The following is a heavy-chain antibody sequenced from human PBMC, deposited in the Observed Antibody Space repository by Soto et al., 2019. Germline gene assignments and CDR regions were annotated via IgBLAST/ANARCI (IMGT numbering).Heavy chain of an antibody. CDR2: IYHTGST. Sequence: SETLSLTCAVSGASVSSGSYYWCWIRQPQGKKLEWIGYIYHTGSTKYNPSLKSRVTVSGDTSKNQFSLRLSSVTAADTAVYYCARAAAGSLPYYFDYWGQGAPVTVSS. CDR3: ARAAAGSLPYYFDY. CDR1: GASVSSGSYY. D-gene: IGHD1-26*01. J-gene: IGHJ4*02. V-gene: IGHV4-61*01.